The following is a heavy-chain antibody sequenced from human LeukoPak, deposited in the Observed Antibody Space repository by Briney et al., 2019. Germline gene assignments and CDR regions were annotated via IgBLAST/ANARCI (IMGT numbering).Heavy chain of an antibody. V-gene: IGHV3-21*04. CDR3: AKSSGIAAAGNNWFDP. CDR1: GYTFISYN. CDR2: ISSSSRNI. Sequence: ASVKVSCKASGYTFISYNINWLRQAPGKGLEWVSYISSSSRNIYYADSVKGRFTMSRDNAKNSLYLQMNSLRVDDTAVYYCAKSSGIAAAGNNWFDPWGQGTLVTVSS. D-gene: IGHD6-13*01. J-gene: IGHJ5*02.